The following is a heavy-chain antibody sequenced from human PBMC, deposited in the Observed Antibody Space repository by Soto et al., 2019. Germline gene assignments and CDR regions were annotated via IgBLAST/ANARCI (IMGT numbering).Heavy chain of an antibody. Sequence: QVQVVQSGAEVKKPGSSGKVSCKASGGTFNRYAISWARQAPGQGLEWMGGIIPIFGIGNDAQRFQGRVTITADESTGTAYMELSSLRSEDTGVYYCARSAITLFGVVSIPPHYYSEMDVWGQGTTVTVSS. CDR2: IIPIFGIG. CDR3: ARSAITLFGVVSIPPHYYSEMDV. D-gene: IGHD3-3*01. J-gene: IGHJ6*02. CDR1: GGTFNRYA. V-gene: IGHV1-69*01.